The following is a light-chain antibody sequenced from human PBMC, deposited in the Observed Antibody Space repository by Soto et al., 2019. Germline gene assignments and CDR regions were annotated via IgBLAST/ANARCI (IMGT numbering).Light chain of an antibody. V-gene: IGKV1-5*03. CDR1: QIISSW. CDR3: QQYENLTRT. Sequence: DIQMTKSPSTLSASLGDRITISCRASQIISSWLSWYQPKPGKAPNLVIVEASSLDRAGPSRFSGSGSGTEFTLTISSLQPEDFANYYCQQYENLTRTVGGGTKVDIK. J-gene: IGKJ4*02. CDR2: EAS.